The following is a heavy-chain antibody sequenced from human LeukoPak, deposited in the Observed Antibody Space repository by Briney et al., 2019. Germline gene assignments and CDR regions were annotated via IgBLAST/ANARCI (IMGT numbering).Heavy chain of an antibody. D-gene: IGHD3-10*01. CDR3: TSRNYYGSGSPNYYYYGMDV. CDR1: GFTFSGSA. J-gene: IGHJ6*02. Sequence: PGGSLKLSCAASGFTFSGSAMHWVRQASGKGLEWVGRIRSKANSYATAYAASVKGRFTISGDDSKNTAYLRMNSLKTEDTAVYYCTSRNYYGSGSPNYYYYGMDVWGQGTTVTVSS. CDR2: IRSKANSYAT. V-gene: IGHV3-73*01.